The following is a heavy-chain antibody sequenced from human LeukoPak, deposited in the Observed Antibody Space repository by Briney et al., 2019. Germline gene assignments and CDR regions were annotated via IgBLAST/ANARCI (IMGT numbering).Heavy chain of an antibody. J-gene: IGHJ4*02. CDR3: ARGMTTVTTASYYFDY. Sequence: SQTLSLTCAISGDSVSSNSAAWNWLRQSPSRGLEWLGSTYYRSKWYNDYAVSVKSRITINPDTSKNQFSLQLNSVTPEDTAVYYCARGMTTVTTASYYFDYWGQGTLVTVSS. CDR1: GDSVSSNSAA. V-gene: IGHV6-1*01. D-gene: IGHD4-11*01. CDR2: TYYRSKWYN.